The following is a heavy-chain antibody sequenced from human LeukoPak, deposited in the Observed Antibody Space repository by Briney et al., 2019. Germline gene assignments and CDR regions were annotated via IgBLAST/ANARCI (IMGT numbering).Heavy chain of an antibody. Sequence: SETLSLTRAVYGGSFSNYYWSWIRQPPGRGLEWIGEINDSGRTNYNPSLMSRVTVSVDTSKNQFSLRLTSVTATDTAVYYCARRWNYGRNYYIDVWGNGATVSVSS. CDR2: INDSGRT. CDR1: GGSFSNYY. J-gene: IGHJ6*03. V-gene: IGHV4-34*01. D-gene: IGHD1-7*01. CDR3: ARRWNYGRNYYIDV.